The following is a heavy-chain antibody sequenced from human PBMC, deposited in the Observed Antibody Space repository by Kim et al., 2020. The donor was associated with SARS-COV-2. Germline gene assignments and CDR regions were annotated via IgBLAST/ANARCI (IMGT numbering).Heavy chain of an antibody. V-gene: IGHV3-13*01. Sequence: GGSLRLSCAASGFTFSSYDMHWVRQATGKVLEWVSAIGISGDTYYPGSVKGRFTISRENAKNSLYLPMNSLRAGDTAVYYCARGYSSSWYCAFDIWGQGTMVTVSS. D-gene: IGHD6-13*01. J-gene: IGHJ3*02. CDR3: ARGYSSSWYCAFDI. CDR2: IGISGDT. CDR1: GFTFSSYD.